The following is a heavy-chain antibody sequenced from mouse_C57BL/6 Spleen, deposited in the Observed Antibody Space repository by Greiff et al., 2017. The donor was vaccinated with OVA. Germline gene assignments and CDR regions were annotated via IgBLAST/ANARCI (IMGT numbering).Heavy chain of an antibody. Sequence: EVQVVESEGGLVQPGSSMKLSCTASGFTFSDYYMAWVRQVPEKGLEWVANINYDGSSTYYLDSLQSRFIISRDNAKNILYLQMSSLKSEDTATYYCARGRYVDDWGKGTTLTVSS. CDR2: INYDGSST. J-gene: IGHJ2*01. CDR1: GFTFSDYY. V-gene: IGHV5-16*01. CDR3: ARGRYVDD.